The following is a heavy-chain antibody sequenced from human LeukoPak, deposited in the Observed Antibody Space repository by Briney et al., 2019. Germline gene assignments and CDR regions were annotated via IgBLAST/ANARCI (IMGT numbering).Heavy chain of an antibody. Sequence: GGSLRLSCAASGFTLSNYWTHWVRQAPGKGLVWVARLDPDGSSTYYADSVKGRFTISRDNAKNTLYLQMNSLRAEDTAVYYCARALGTNSNSWGQGTLVTVSS. CDR1: GFTLSNYW. CDR3: ARALGTNSNS. J-gene: IGHJ4*02. CDR2: LDPDGSST. D-gene: IGHD2-8*01. V-gene: IGHV3-74*01.